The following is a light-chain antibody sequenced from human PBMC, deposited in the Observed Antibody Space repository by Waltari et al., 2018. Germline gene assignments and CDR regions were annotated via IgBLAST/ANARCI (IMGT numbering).Light chain of an antibody. Sequence: EIVMTQSPATLSVSPGERANISCRASQRVSSNLAWYQQKPGQAPSLLISGASTRATGIPARFSGSGSGTEFTLTISSLQSEDFAVYYCQQYNNWPPHTFGQGTKLEIK. CDR1: QRVSSN. J-gene: IGKJ2*01. V-gene: IGKV3-15*01. CDR2: GAS. CDR3: QQYNNWPPHT.